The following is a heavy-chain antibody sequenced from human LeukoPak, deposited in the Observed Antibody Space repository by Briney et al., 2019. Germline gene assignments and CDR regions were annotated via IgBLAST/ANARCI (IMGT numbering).Heavy chain of an antibody. Sequence: GGSLRLSCAASGFTLSSYAMTWVRQAPGKGLEWVSAVSTSGGSTYYADSVKGRFTVSRDNSKNTLFLQMNSLRVGDTAVYYCAKQGDFGDYYFDSWGQGTLVTVSS. J-gene: IGHJ4*02. D-gene: IGHD4-17*01. CDR3: AKQGDFGDYYFDS. CDR1: GFTLSSYA. CDR2: VSTSGGST. V-gene: IGHV3-23*01.